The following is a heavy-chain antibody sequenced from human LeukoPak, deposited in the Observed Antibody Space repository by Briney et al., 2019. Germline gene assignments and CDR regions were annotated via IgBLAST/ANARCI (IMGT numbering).Heavy chain of an antibody. CDR2: INPNRSGT. D-gene: IGHD1-7*01. Sequence: ASVKVSCKASGYTFTGYYMHWVRQAPGQGLEWMGRINPNRSGTNYAQKFQGRVTMTRDTSISTAYMELSRLRSDDTAVYYCARVGETGTTSVDYWGQGTLVTVSS. CDR3: ARVGETGTTSVDY. J-gene: IGHJ4*02. CDR1: GYTFTGYY. V-gene: IGHV1-2*06.